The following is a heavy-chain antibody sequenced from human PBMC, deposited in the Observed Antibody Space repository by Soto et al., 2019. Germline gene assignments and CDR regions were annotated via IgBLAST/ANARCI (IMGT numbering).Heavy chain of an antibody. V-gene: IGHV3-30-3*01. Sequence: QGQLVESGGGVVQPGRSLSLSCAASGFTFSSYAMHWVRQAPGKGLEWVAVISYDGSNKYYADSVKGRFTISRDNSKNTLYLQMNSLRAEDTAVYYCARDLLGYFDYWGQGTLVTVSS. CDR1: GFTFSSYA. J-gene: IGHJ4*02. CDR3: ARDLLGYFDY. CDR2: ISYDGSNK. D-gene: IGHD2-15*01.